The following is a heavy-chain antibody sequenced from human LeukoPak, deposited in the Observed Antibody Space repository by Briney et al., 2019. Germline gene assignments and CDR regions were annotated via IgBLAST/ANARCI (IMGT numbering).Heavy chain of an antibody. J-gene: IGHJ5*02. CDR3: ARRLTQYDCFDP. CDR2: TYYRSTWYN. D-gene: IGHD2-2*01. CDR1: GDSVSSNSVT. Sequence: SQTLSLTCAISGDSVSSNSVTWNWIRQPPSRGLEWLGRTYYRSTWYNDYAVSVRGRITVNPDTSKSQFSLHLNSVTPEDTAVYYCARRLTQYDCFDPWGQGILVTVSS. V-gene: IGHV6-1*01.